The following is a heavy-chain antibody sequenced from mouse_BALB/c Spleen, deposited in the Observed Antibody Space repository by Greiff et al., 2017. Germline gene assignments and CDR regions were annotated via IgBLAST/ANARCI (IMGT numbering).Heavy chain of an antibody. CDR3: AGNYRYDVSYYAMAY. J-gene: IGHJ4*01. Sequence: EVQLQQSGPGLVKPSQSLSLTCSVTGYSITSGYYWNWIRQFPGNKLEWMGYISYDGSNNYNPSLKNRISITRDTSKNQFFLKLNSVTTEDTATYTWAGNYRYDVSYYAMAYWGQGPPVTAS. CDR1: GYSITSGYY. D-gene: IGHD2-14*01. V-gene: IGHV3-6*02. CDR2: ISYDGSN.